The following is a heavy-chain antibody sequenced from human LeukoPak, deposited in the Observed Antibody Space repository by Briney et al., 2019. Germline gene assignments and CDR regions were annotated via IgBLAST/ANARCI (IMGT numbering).Heavy chain of an antibody. J-gene: IGHJ5*02. CDR3: ARMTAAAGNNWFDP. CDR1: GGSISSGDYY. D-gene: IGHD6-13*01. V-gene: IGHV4-30-4*08. Sequence: SQTLSLTCTVSGGSISSGDYYWSWIRQPPGKGREWIGYIYYSGSTYYNPSLKSRVTISVDTSKNQFSPKLSSVTAADTAVYYCARMTAAAGNNWFDPWGQGTLVTVSS. CDR2: IYYSGST.